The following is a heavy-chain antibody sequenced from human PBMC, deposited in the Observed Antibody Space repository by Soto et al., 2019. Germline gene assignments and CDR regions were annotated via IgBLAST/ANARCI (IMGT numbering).Heavy chain of an antibody. V-gene: IGHV3-23*01. CDR2: FSGTGGNT. J-gene: IGHJ6*02. Sequence: EVQLLESGGGLLQPGGSLRLACEASGFTFTSYGMSWVRQAPGKGLEWVSSFSGTGGNTYYADSVKGRFTISRDNFKNTLYLQMNSLRPDDTGVYYCARGGGMDVWGQGTTVTVSS. CDR3: ARGGGMDV. CDR1: GFTFTSYG.